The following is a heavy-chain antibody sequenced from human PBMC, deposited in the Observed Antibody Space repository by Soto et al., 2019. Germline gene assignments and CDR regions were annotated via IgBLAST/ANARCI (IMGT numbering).Heavy chain of an antibody. D-gene: IGHD6-6*01. CDR3: ALIAARPGSSWLFDY. Sequence: PSETLSLTCTVSGGSISSGGYYWSWIRQHPGKGLEWIGYIYYSGGTYYNPSLKSRVTISVDTSKNQFSLKLSSVTAADTAVYHCALIAARPGSSWLFDYWGQGTLVTVSS. CDR1: GGSISSGGYY. J-gene: IGHJ4*02. CDR2: IYYSGGT. V-gene: IGHV4-31*03.